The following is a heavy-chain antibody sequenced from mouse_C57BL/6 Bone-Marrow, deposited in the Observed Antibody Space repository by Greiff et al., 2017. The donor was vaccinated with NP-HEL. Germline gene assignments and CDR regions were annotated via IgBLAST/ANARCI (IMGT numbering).Heavy chain of an antibody. Sequence: QVQLQQSGPGLVQPSQSLSITCTVSGFSLTSYGVHWVRQSPGKGLEWLGVIWSGGSTDYNAAFISRLSISKDNSKSQVFFKMNSLQADDTAIYYCASTYYYGSSSGYFDVWGTGTTVTVSS. CDR3: ASTYYYGSSSGYFDV. CDR1: GFSLTSYG. CDR2: IWSGGST. V-gene: IGHV2-2*01. D-gene: IGHD1-1*01. J-gene: IGHJ1*03.